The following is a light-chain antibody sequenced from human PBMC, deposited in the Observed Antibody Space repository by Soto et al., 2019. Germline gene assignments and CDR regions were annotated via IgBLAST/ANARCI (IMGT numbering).Light chain of an antibody. Sequence: DIVMTQSPASLAVSLGGRATINCKSSQTILYTSNNKKYLAWYQQKAGQPPKLLIYWASTRESGVPDRFSGSGSETDFTLTISNLQPEDVAVYYCQQYYSTPYSFGQGTKLEIK. CDR3: QQYYSTPYS. V-gene: IGKV4-1*01. J-gene: IGKJ2*01. CDR1: QTILYTSNNKKY. CDR2: WAS.